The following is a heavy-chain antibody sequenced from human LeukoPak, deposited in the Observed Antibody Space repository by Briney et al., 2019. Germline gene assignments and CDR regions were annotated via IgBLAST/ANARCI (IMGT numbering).Heavy chain of an antibody. V-gene: IGHV3-48*01. CDR3: ARGGGSYGHDAFDI. CDR1: GFTFSTYS. D-gene: IGHD3-16*01. J-gene: IGHJ3*02. Sequence: GGSLRLSCAASGFTFSTYSMNWVRQAPGKGLEWVSYISSSTSTIYYAASVKGRFTISRDNAKNSLYLQMNSLRAEDTAVYYCARGGGSYGHDAFDIWGQGTMVTVSS. CDR2: ISSSTSTI.